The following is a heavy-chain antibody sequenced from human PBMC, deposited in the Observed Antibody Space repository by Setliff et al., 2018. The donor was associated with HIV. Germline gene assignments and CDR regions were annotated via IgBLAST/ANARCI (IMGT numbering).Heavy chain of an antibody. CDR2: IDWDDDK. V-gene: IGHV2-70*04. D-gene: IGHD3-3*01. CDR3: ARDSGNYAFDY. CDR1: GFSLSTNRMR. J-gene: IGHJ4*02. Sequence: SGPTLVNPPQESLTLTCTFSGFSLSTNRMRVSWIRQPPGKALEWLARIDWDDDKFYSTSLKTRLTISKDTSKNQVILTMTNLDPVDTATYYCARDSGNYAFDYWGLGTLVTVSS.